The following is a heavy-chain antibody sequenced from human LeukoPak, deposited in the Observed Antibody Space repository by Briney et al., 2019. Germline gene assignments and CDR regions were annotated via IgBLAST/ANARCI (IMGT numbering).Heavy chain of an antibody. Sequence: GGSLRLSCAVSGFMFSNWWMAWVRQAPGKGLEWVASIKQDGTEKFYVDFVKGRFTISGDNTKNSLYLQMNSLRAEDTAVYYCARESHSNYDYWGQGTLVTVSS. CDR3: ARESHSNYDY. CDR1: GFMFSNWW. J-gene: IGHJ4*02. V-gene: IGHV3-7*01. CDR2: IKQDGTEK. D-gene: IGHD4-11*01.